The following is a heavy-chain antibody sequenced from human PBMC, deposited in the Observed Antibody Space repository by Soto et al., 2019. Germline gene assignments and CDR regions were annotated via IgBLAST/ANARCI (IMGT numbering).Heavy chain of an antibody. Sequence: GGSLRLSCAASGFTFSSYSMNWVRQAPGQGLEWVSSISSSSSYIYYADSVKGRFTISRDNAKNSLYLQMNSLTAEDAYVYSCARAEAYWFGEFDHWGQGTLVTVSS. CDR3: ARAEAYWFGEFDH. CDR2: ISSSSSYI. D-gene: IGHD3-10*01. V-gene: IGHV3-21*01. CDR1: GFTFSSYS. J-gene: IGHJ4*02.